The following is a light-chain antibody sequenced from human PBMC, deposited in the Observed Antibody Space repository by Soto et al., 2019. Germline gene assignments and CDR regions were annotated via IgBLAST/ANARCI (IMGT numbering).Light chain of an antibody. CDR3: QQRSNWPWT. Sequence: EIVLTQCPATLSLSPGERATLSCRASQSVSSYLAWYQQKPGQAPRLLIYDASNRATGIPARFSGSGSGTDFTLTISSLEPEDFAVYYCQQRSNWPWTFGQGTKVDI. CDR2: DAS. J-gene: IGKJ1*01. V-gene: IGKV3-11*01. CDR1: QSVSSY.